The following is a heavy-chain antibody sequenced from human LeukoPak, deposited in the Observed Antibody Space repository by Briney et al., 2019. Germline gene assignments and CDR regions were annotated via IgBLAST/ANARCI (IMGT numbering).Heavy chain of an antibody. D-gene: IGHD2-15*01. Sequence: PSQTLSLTCAVSGGSISSSNWWSWVRQPPGKGLEWIWEIYHSGSTNYNPSLKSRVTISVDKSKNQFSLTLSSVTAADTAVYYCARDLGCSGGSCYEGDYWGQGTLVTVSS. V-gene: IGHV4-4*02. CDR3: ARDLGCSGGSCYEGDY. CDR1: GGSISSSNW. J-gene: IGHJ4*02. CDR2: IYHSGST.